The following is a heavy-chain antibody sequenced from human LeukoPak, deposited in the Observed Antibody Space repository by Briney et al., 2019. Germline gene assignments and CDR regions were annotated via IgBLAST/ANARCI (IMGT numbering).Heavy chain of an antibody. CDR2: IYTSGST. D-gene: IGHD3-22*01. J-gene: IGHJ4*02. CDR3: ARDESDSSSGRKY. V-gene: IGHV4-4*07. CDR1: GGSISSSY. Sequence: SETLSLTCTVSGGSISSSYWSWIRQTAGKGLEWIGRIYTSGSTNGNPSLKSRVTMSVDTSKNQFSLKLSSVTAADTAVYYCARDESDSSSGRKYWGQGTLVTVSS.